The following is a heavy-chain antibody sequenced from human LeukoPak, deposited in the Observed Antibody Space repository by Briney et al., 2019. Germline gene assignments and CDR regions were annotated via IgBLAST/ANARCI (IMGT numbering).Heavy chain of an antibody. Sequence: SETLSLTCTVSGGSISSGGYYWSWIRQHSGKGLEWIGYIYYSGSTYYNPSLKSRVTISVDTSKNQFSLKLSSVTAADTAVYYCANLYGDYAHFDYWGQGTLVTVSS. CDR3: ANLYGDYAHFDY. V-gene: IGHV4-31*03. CDR2: IYYSGST. J-gene: IGHJ4*02. D-gene: IGHD4-17*01. CDR1: GGSISSGGYY.